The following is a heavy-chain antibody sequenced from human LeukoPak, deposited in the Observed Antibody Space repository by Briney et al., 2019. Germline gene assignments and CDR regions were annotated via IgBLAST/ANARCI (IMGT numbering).Heavy chain of an antibody. Sequence: TSETLSLTCTVSGGSISSYYWSWIRQPPGKGLEWIGYIYYSGSTNYNPSLKSRVTISVDTSKNQFSLKLSSVTAADTAVYYCARARWGEDAFDIWGQGTMVTVSS. D-gene: IGHD3-16*01. J-gene: IGHJ3*02. V-gene: IGHV4-59*01. CDR2: IYYSGST. CDR3: ARARWGEDAFDI. CDR1: GGSISSYY.